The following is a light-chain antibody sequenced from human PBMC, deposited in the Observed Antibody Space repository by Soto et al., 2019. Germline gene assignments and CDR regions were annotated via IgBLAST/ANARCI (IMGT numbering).Light chain of an antibody. Sequence: EIALTQSPGPLPLSPGERATPSSRASQGVGGRSLAWYQQKPGQAPRPLIYAASTRATGIPDRFSGSGSGTDFTLTISSLEPEDFAVYYCQQYGNSPGITFGQGTRLEIK. V-gene: IGKV3-20*01. J-gene: IGKJ5*01. CDR3: QQYGNSPGIT. CDR1: QGVGGRS. CDR2: AAS.